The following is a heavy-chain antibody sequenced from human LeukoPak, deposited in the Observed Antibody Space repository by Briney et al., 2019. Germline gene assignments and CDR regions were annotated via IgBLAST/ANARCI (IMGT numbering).Heavy chain of an antibody. V-gene: IGHV3-21*06. J-gene: IGHJ4*02. CDR2: IDSSGGYM. Sequence: GGSLRLSCVASGFTVSSIYMSWVRQAPGKGLEWVSSIDSSGGYMFYADSVKGRFIISRDNAKDSLYLQMNSLRVEDTAVYYCLRGDRRDYWGQGTLVTVSS. CDR3: LRGDRRDY. CDR1: GFTVSSIY.